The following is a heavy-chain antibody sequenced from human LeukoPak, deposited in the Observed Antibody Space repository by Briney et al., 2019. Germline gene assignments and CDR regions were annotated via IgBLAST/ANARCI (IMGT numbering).Heavy chain of an antibody. D-gene: IGHD3-10*01. CDR3: ARSGGDYYYMDV. CDR2: MNPNSGNT. Sequence: GASVKVSCKASGYTFTSYDINWVRQATGQGLEWMGWMNPNSGNTGYAQRFQGRVTMTRNTSISTAYMELSSLRSEDTAVYYCARSGGDYYYMDVWGKGTTVTISS. J-gene: IGHJ6*03. V-gene: IGHV1-8*01. CDR1: GYTFTSYD.